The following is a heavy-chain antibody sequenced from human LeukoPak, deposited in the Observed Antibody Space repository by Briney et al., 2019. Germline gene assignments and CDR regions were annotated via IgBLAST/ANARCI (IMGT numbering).Heavy chain of an antibody. V-gene: IGHV3-23*01. D-gene: IGHD3-9*01. CDR1: GFIFSNYA. J-gene: IGHJ4*02. CDR2: ISGRSDNT. Sequence: QPGASLRLSCAASGFIFSNYAMYWVRQAPGKGLEWVSAISGRSDNTYYADSVKGRFTLSRDSCKNTLYLQMNSLRADDTAVYYCAKWGDYDVLTGYYVSDFWGQGTLVTVSS. CDR3: AKWGDYDVLTGYYVSDF.